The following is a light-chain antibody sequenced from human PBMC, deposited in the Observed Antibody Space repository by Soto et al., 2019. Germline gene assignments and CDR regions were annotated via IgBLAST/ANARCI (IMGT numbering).Light chain of an antibody. J-gene: IGKJ5*01. CDR2: GAS. Sequence: EIVLTQSPGPLSSSPWDRVTLSCSASQNVNSVYLTGYQQKVVQAPRLLIYGASTRATGIPARVSGSGSVTEFTLTISSLQSEDFAVYYCQHRSIWPVSFGQGTRLEIK. V-gene: IGKV3D-20*02. CDR3: QHRSIWPVS. CDR1: QNVNSVY.